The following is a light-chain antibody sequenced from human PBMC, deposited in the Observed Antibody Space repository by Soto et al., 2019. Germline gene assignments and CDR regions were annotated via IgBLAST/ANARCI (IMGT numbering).Light chain of an antibody. J-gene: IGKJ3*01. CDR2: DTS. Sequence: EIVLKQATATLSLSPGETATLSCRASPGVDRYLAWYQQKVCQSPRLIIYDTSTKATGVPPRFSGSGYGTDFTLPSTSLQAEDSALYFCQHSRDSPTGFGPGTRVEIK. CDR1: PGVDRY. CDR3: QHSRDSPTG. V-gene: IGKV3-11*01.